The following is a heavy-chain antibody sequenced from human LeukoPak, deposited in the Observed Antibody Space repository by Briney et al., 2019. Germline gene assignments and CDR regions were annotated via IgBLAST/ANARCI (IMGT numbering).Heavy chain of an antibody. D-gene: IGHD2-15*01. CDR2: IIPIIGTA. V-gene: IGHV1-69*13. CDR3: AREDCSGGSCYSGSNYFDY. J-gene: IGHJ4*02. Sequence: GASVKVSCKASGGTFSSYAISWVRQAPGQGLEWMGGIIPIIGTANYAQKFQGRVTVTADESTSTAYMELSSLRSEDTAVYYCAREDCSGGSCYSGSNYFDYWGQGTLVTVSS. CDR1: GGTFSSYA.